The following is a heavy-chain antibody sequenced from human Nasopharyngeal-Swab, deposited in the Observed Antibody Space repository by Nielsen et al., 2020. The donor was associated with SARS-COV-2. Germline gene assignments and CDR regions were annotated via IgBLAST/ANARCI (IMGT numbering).Heavy chain of an antibody. CDR3: ARVTWVRYGMDV. D-gene: IGHD3-16*01. Sequence: SETLSLTCVVYGGSFSSYYWGWIRQPPGKGLEWIAEINQSGSTNYNPSLRSRVTISVDTSKNQFSLRLTSVTAADTAVYYCARVTWVRYGMDVWGQGTTVTVSS. V-gene: IGHV4-34*01. J-gene: IGHJ6*02. CDR1: GGSFSSYY. CDR2: INQSGST.